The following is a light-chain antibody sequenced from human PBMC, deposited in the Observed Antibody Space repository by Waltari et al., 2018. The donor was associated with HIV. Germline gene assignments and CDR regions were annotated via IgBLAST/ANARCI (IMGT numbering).Light chain of an antibody. CDR3: QSYDNSLGVV. CDR2: GST. V-gene: IGLV1-40*01. CDR1: SSHTGAPYA. Sequence: QSVLTQPPSVSGAPGQRVTISCTGGSSHTGAPYAVHWYQQFPGTAPKLLIYGSTNRPWGVPDRFSGSKSGTSASLAITGLQAEDEADYYCQSYDNSLGVVFGGGTKLTVL. J-gene: IGLJ2*01.